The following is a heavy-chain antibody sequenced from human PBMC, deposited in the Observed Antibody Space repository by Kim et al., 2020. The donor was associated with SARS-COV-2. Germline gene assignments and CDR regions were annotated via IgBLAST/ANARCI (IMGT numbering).Heavy chain of an antibody. CDR2: FSRWST. CDR3: ARGFDL. V-gene: IGHV4-59*09. J-gene: IGHJ2*01. Sequence: FSRWSTNSNPPPKSRVTISVDTSKNQFSLKLGSVTAADTAGYYCARGFDLWGRGTLVTVSS.